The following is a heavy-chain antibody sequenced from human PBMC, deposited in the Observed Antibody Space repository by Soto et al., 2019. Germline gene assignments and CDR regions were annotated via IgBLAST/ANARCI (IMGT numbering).Heavy chain of an antibody. CDR1: GYTFTSYY. J-gene: IGHJ4*02. CDR3: ARGSGVEDTAMVTPFFDY. D-gene: IGHD5-18*01. V-gene: IGHV1-46*01. Sequence: ASVKVSFKASGYTFTSYYMHWVRQAPGQGLEWMGIINPSGGSTSYAQKFQGRVTMTRDTSTSTVYMELSSLRSEDTAVYYCARGSGVEDTAMVTPFFDYWGQGTLVTVSS. CDR2: INPSGGST.